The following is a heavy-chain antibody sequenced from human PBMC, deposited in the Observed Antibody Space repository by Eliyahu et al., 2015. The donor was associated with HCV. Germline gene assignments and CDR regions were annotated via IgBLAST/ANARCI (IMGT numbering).Heavy chain of an antibody. J-gene: IGHJ4*02. CDR2: IKQDGSEK. Sequence: EVQLVESGGGLVQPGESLRLSCATSGFIFSTYWMSWVRQAPGKGLEWVANIKQDGSEKYYVDSVKGRFNISRDNDHNSLYLQMNSLRAEDTALYYCVGDVTHPIQWGLGTLVTVSA. CDR3: VGDVTHPIQ. CDR1: GFIFSTYW. V-gene: IGHV3-7*04. D-gene: IGHD4-11*01.